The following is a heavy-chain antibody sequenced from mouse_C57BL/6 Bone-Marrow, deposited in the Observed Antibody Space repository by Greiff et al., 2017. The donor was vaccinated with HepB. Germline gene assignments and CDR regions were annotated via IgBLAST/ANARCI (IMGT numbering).Heavy chain of an antibody. J-gene: IGHJ3*01. D-gene: IGHD1-1*01. Sequence: EVKLVESGTVLARPGASVKMSCKTSGYTFTSYWMHWVKQRPGQGLEWIGAIYPGNSDTSYNQKFKGKAKLTAVTSASTAYMELSSLTNEDSAVYYCTRYSYYYGSSPAWFAYWGQGTLVTVSA. CDR3: TRYSYYYGSSPAWFAY. V-gene: IGHV1-5*01. CDR2: IYPGNSDT. CDR1: GYTFTSYW.